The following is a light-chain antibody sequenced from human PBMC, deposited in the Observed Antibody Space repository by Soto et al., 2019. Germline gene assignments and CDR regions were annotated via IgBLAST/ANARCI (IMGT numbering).Light chain of an antibody. J-gene: IGLJ1*01. CDR2: GNN. V-gene: IGLV1-44*01. CDR3: AAWDDSLNEYF. CDR1: SSNIGRNS. Sequence: QSVLTQAPSVSGTPGQRVTITCSGSSSNIGRNSVNWYQHLPGTAPKLLTHGNNHRPSGVPDRFSGSKSGTSASLAISGLQPEDEADYCCAAWDDSLNEYFFGDGTKVTVL.